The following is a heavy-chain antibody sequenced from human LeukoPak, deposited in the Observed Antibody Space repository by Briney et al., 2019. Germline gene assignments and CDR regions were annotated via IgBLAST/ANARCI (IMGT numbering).Heavy chain of an antibody. CDR2: IYYSGST. D-gene: IGHD2-15*01. CDR1: GGSISSSSYY. V-gene: IGHV4-39*01. Sequence: PSETLSLTCTVSGGSISSSSYYWGWIRQPPGKGLEWIGSIYYSGSTYYNPSLKSRVTISVDTSKNQFSLKLSSVTAADTAVYYCARRVYCSGGSCYSAIWGYYYGMDVWGQGTTVTVSS. CDR3: ARRVYCSGGSCYSAIWGYYYGMDV. J-gene: IGHJ6*02.